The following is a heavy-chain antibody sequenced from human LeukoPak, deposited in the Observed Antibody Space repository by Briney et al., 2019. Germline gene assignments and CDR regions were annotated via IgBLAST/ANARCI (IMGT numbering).Heavy chain of an antibody. Sequence: GGSLRLSCAASGFTFSSYAMSWVRQAPGKGLEWVSAISGSGGSTYYADSVKGRFTISRDNSKNTLYLQMNSLRAEDTAVYDCANSGTSRYFDWLLYSPQDAFDIWGQGTMVTVSS. CDR2: ISGSGGST. J-gene: IGHJ3*02. V-gene: IGHV3-23*01. CDR1: GFTFSSYA. CDR3: ANSGTSRYFDWLLYSPQDAFDI. D-gene: IGHD3-9*01.